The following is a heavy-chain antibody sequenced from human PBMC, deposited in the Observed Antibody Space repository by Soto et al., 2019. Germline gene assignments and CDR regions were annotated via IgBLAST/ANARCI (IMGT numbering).Heavy chain of an antibody. Sequence: SETLFLTCAGYGGSFSGYYCSWIRQPPWKGLEWIGEINHSGSTNYNPSLKSRVTISVDTSKNQFPLKLSSVTAADTAVYYCARYRGSGSYYFDYWGQGTLVPVSP. D-gene: IGHD3-10*01. V-gene: IGHV4-34*01. CDR2: INHSGST. CDR3: ARYRGSGSYYFDY. J-gene: IGHJ4*02. CDR1: GGSFSGYY.